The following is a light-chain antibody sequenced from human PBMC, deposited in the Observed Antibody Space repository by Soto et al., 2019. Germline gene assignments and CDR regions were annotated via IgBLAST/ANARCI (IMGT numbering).Light chain of an antibody. J-gene: IGLJ2*01. CDR1: SSNIGNNY. V-gene: IGLV1-51*01. CDR3: GTWDSSLSAGGVV. CDR2: GNS. Sequence: QSVLTQPPSVSAAPGQKVTISCSGSSSNIGNNYVSWYQQLPGTAPKLLIYGNSKRPPGIPDRFSASKSGTSAILGITGLQTGDEADYYCGTWDSSLSAGGVVFGGGTKLTVL.